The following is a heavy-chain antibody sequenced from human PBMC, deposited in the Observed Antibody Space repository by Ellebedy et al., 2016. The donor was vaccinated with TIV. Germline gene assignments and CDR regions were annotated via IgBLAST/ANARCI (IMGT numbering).Heavy chain of an antibody. CDR1: AFTVTSNY. CDR3: ARHIGSYWGFHAFDI. Sequence: PGGSLRLSCAASAFTVTSNYLSWVRQAPGKGLEWVSVIYSDGSTYYADSVKGRFTISTDISRNTLPLQMNRLRAEDTAVYYCARHIGSYWGFHAFDIWGQGTMVTASS. V-gene: IGHV3-66*04. CDR2: IYSDGST. D-gene: IGHD1-26*01. J-gene: IGHJ3*02.